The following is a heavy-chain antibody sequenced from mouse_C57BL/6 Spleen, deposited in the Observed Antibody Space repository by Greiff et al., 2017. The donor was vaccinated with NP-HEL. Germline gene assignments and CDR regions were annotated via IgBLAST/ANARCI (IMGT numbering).Heavy chain of an antibody. D-gene: IGHD1-1*01. V-gene: IGHV5-12*01. CDR3: ARPSTGYYFDY. J-gene: IGHJ2*01. CDR1: GFTFSDYY. Sequence: EVKLVESGGGLVQPGGSLKLSCAASGFTFSDYYMYWVRQTPEKRLEWVAYISNGGGSTYYPDTVKGRFTISRDNAKNTLYLQMSRLKSEDTAMDYCARPSTGYYFDYWGQGTTLTVSS. CDR2: ISNGGGST.